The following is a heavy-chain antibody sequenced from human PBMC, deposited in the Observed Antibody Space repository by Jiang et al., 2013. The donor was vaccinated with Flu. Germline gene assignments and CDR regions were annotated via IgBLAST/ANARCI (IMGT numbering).Heavy chain of an antibody. J-gene: IGHJ6*02. CDR3: ARNPIDGPYYYYGMDV. Sequence: PGKGLEWMGIIYPGDSDTRYSPSFQGQVTISADKSISTAYLQWSSLKASDTAMYYCARNPIDGPYYYYGMDVWGQGTTVTVSS. V-gene: IGHV5-51*01. CDR2: IYPGDSDT. D-gene: IGHD3-9*01.